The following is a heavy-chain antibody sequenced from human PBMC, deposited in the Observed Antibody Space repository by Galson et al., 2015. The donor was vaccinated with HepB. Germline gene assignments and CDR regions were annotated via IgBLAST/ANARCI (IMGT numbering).Heavy chain of an antibody. CDR3: AKDSLVDYYGSGTLWAFDI. CDR2: ISGSGGGT. Sequence: SLRLSCAASGFTFSSYTMSWVRQAPGKGLEWVSSISGSGGGTYYADSVKGRFTISRDISKNTLYLQMNSLRAEDTAVYYCAKDSLVDYYGSGTLWAFDIWGQGTMVTVSS. J-gene: IGHJ3*02. D-gene: IGHD3-10*01. CDR1: GFTFSSYT. V-gene: IGHV3-23*01.